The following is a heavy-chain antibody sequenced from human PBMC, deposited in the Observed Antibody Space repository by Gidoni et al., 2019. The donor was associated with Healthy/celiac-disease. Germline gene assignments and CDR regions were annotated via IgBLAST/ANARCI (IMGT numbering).Heavy chain of an antibody. V-gene: IGHV1-18*01. Sequence: QVQLVQSGAEVKKPGASVTVSCKASGYTLTSYGISWVRQAPGQGLEWMGGIRAPNGNTNDAQKLQGRVTMTTDTSTSTAYMELRSLRSDDTAVYYCARDWRPISGTDAFDIWGQGTMVTVSS. CDR3: ARDWRPISGTDAFDI. CDR1: GYTLTSYG. J-gene: IGHJ3*02. D-gene: IGHD1-1*01. CDR2: IRAPNGNT.